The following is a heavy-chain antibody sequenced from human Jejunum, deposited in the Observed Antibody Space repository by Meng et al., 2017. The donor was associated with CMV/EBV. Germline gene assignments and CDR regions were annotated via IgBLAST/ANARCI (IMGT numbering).Heavy chain of an antibody. Sequence: GFPFSDYYMTWIRQAPGKGLEWVSYISSSGSNMYYADSVKGRFTISRDNAKNSLYLQMNSLRAEDTAVYYCARDRDILTGPYYFDYWGQGTLVTVSS. J-gene: IGHJ4*02. V-gene: IGHV3-11*04. CDR2: ISSSGSNM. D-gene: IGHD3-9*01. CDR3: ARDRDILTGPYYFDY. CDR1: GFPFSDYY.